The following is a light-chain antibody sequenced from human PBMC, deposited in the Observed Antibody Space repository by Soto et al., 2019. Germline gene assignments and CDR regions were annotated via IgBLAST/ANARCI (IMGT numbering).Light chain of an antibody. Sequence: EIVLTQSPATLSLSPGERATLSCWASQSVSNSLAWFQQRPGQAPRLLIYGASDRATGIPARFSGTGSGTDFTLTNSSLEPEDFAVYYCQQRAKWPRTFGQGTKVDIK. V-gene: IGKV3-11*01. J-gene: IGKJ1*01. CDR3: QQRAKWPRT. CDR1: QSVSNS. CDR2: GAS.